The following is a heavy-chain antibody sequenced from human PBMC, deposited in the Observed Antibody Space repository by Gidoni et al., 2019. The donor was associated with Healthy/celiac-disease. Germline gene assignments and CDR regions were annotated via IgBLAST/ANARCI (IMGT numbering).Heavy chain of an antibody. D-gene: IGHD2-15*01. CDR2: IIPILGIA. CDR3: ARDHCSGGSCYSRNWFDP. Sequence: QVQLVQSGAEVKKPGSSVKVSCKASGGTFSSYAISWVRQAPGQGLEWMGRIIPILGIANYAQKFQGRVTITADKSTSTAYMELSSLRSEDTAVYYCARDHCSGGSCYSRNWFDPWGQGTLVTVSS. J-gene: IGHJ5*02. CDR1: GGTFSSYA. V-gene: IGHV1-69*04.